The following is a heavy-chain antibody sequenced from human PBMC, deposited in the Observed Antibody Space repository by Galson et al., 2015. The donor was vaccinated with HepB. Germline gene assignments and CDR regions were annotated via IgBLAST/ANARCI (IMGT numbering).Heavy chain of an antibody. Sequence: SLRLSCAASGFSFSSHSMHWVRQAPGKGLEYVSAINSNGGSTYYANSVKGRFTISRDNSKNTLFLQMGSLRADDTAVYYCARGRYYDSSDYYLPGVYFDCWGQGTLVTVSS. CDR1: GFSFSSHS. CDR2: INSNGGST. V-gene: IGHV3-64*01. J-gene: IGHJ4*02. CDR3: ARGRYYDSSDYYLPGVYFDC. D-gene: IGHD3-22*01.